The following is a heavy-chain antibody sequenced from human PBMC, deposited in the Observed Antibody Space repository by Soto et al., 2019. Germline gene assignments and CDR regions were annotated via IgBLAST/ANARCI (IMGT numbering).Heavy chain of an antibody. CDR1: GYNFTRYG. Sequence: QVQLVQSGAEVKNPGASVKVSCKASGYNFTRYGIGWARQAPGQGLEWMGWINTYNGNTNYAQNVQGRVTRTTDTSTNTAYMELRSLRSNDTAIYYCAMVDVYVTPSPQDVWGQGTTVIVSS. V-gene: IGHV1-18*01. CDR2: INTYNGNT. CDR3: AMVDVYVTPSPQDV. D-gene: IGHD3-16*01. J-gene: IGHJ6*02.